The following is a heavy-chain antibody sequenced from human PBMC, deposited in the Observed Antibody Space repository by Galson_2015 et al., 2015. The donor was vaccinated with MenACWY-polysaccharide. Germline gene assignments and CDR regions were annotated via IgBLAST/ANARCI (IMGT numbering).Heavy chain of an antibody. V-gene: IGHV3-74*01. D-gene: IGHD3-9*01. CDR2: IYPDGSSP. J-gene: IGHJ6*02. CDR1: GFTFSTCF. Sequence: SLRLSCAASGFTFSTCFMYWVRQAPGTGLLWVSRIYPDGSSPTYADSVNGRFTVSRDNAKNTLYLQMDSLRAEDTAVYYCLRGSIDWKGMDVWGQGTTVTVSS. CDR3: LRGSIDWKGMDV.